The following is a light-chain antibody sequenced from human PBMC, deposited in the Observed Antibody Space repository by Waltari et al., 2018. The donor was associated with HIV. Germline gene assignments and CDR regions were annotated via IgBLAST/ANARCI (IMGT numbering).Light chain of an antibody. Sequence: SNVLTQPPSVSVAPGKTARITCGGNHIESNSVHWYQQKPGQAPILVLSYDSDRPSGIPGRCTGSNSGNTATLTSSRVEVGDEADYYCQVWDSSSDHWVFGGGTKLTVL. CDR2: YDS. CDR1: HIESNS. CDR3: QVWDSSSDHWV. J-gene: IGLJ3*02. V-gene: IGLV3-21*04.